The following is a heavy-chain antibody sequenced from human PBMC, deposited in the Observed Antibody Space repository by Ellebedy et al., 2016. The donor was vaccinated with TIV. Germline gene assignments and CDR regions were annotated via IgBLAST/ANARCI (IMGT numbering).Heavy chain of an antibody. CDR2: ISSSRSTI. V-gene: IGHV3-48*01. J-gene: IGHJ4*02. D-gene: IGHD4-17*01. Sequence: GESLKISCAASGFTFSSYSMNWVRQAPGKGLEWVSYISSSRSTIYYTDSVKGRFTISRDNAKNSLYLQMNGLRGEDTAVYYCARGDYGDNAFDYWGQGTLVTVSS. CDR3: ARGDYGDNAFDY. CDR1: GFTFSSYS.